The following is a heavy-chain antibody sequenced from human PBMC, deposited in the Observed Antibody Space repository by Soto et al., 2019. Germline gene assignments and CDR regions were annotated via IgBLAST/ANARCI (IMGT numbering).Heavy chain of an antibody. V-gene: IGHV1-18*01. CDR1: GYTFTSYG. J-gene: IGHJ5*02. CDR3: ARDGSGSYLGMTFDP. D-gene: IGHD1-26*01. Sequence: ASVKVSCKASGYTFTSYGISWVRQAPGQGLEWMGWISAYNGNTNYAQKLQGRVTMTTDTSTSTAYMELRSLRSDDTAVYYCARDGSGSYLGMTFDPWGQGTLVTVSS. CDR2: ISAYNGNT.